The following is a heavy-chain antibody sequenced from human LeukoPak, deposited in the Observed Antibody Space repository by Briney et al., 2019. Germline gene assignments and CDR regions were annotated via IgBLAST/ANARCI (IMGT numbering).Heavy chain of an antibody. J-gene: IGHJ4*02. V-gene: IGHV1-18*04. Sequence: GASVKVSCKASGYNFISYGISWVRQAPGQGLEWMGWINTYNGNTNYAQKYQGRVTMTTDTSTSTAYMELRSLRSDDTAVYYCAREEYYGSGSYPHSDYWGQGTLVTVSS. CDR2: INTYNGNT. CDR1: GYNFISYG. D-gene: IGHD3-10*01. CDR3: AREEYYGSGSYPHSDY.